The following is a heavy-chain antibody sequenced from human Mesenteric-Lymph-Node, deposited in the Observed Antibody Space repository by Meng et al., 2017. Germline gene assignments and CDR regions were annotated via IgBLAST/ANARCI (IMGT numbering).Heavy chain of an antibody. Sequence: VQLRELGPAVVNTAETLSLTCGVYGGSCSGYYWSWIRQPPGKGLEWIGEINHSGSTNYNPSLKSRVTISVDTSKNQFSLKLSSVTAADTAVYYCASSMVRGVTAGWGQGTLVTVSS. CDR2: INHSGST. V-gene: IGHV4-34*10. CDR3: ASSMVRGVTAG. D-gene: IGHD3-10*01. CDR1: GGSCSGYY. J-gene: IGHJ4*02.